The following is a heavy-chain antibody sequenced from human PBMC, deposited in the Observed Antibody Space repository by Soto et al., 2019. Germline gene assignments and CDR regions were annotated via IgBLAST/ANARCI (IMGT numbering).Heavy chain of an antibody. V-gene: IGHV5-10-1*01. CDR3: ARQIFDSDTGPNFQYYFDS. D-gene: IGHD3-9*01. Sequence: GGSLKSSGKGSGYSFAGYWITWVRQKPGKSLEWMGRIDPSDSQTYYSPSFRGHVTISVTKSITTVFLQWSSLRASDTAMYYCARQIFDSDTGPNFQYYFDSWGQGTPVTVSS. CDR1: GYSFAGYW. J-gene: IGHJ4*02. CDR2: IDPSDSQT.